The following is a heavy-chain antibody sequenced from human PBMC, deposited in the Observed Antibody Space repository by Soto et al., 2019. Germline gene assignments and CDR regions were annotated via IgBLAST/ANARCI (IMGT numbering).Heavy chain of an antibody. V-gene: IGHV3-23*01. CDR1: GFTFSNYA. Sequence: PGGSLRLSCAASGFTFSNYAMSWVRQAPGKGLEWVSTFTRSGNTYYADSVKGRFTISGDNSKNTLYLQMDSLRAEDTAVYYCAREFAPGSPNYDYWGLGTLVTVSS. D-gene: IGHD3-10*01. J-gene: IGHJ4*02. CDR3: AREFAPGSPNYDY. CDR2: FTRSGNT.